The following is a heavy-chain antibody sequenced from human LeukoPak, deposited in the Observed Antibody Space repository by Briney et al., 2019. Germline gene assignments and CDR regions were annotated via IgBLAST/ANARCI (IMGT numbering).Heavy chain of an antibody. CDR1: GGSFSDYY. V-gene: IGHV4-34*01. CDR3: ARRVAVAGIGAFDI. J-gene: IGHJ3*02. Sequence: SETLSLTCAVYGGSFSDYYWSCIRQPPGKGLEWIGEINHSGSTNYNPSLKSRVTISVDTSKNQFSLKLSSVTAADTAVYYCARRVAVAGIGAFDIWGQGTMVTDSS. CDR2: INHSGST. D-gene: IGHD6-19*01.